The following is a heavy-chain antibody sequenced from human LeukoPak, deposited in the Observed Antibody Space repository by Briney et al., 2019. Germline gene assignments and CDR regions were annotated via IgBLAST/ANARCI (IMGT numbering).Heavy chain of an antibody. V-gene: IGHV3-74*01. J-gene: IGHJ4*02. CDR2: INSDGSGT. CDR1: GFTFSSYW. D-gene: IGHD3-10*01. CDR3: ARVEGFGELFYYFDY. Sequence: GGSLRLSCAASGFTFSSYWMHWVRQAPGKGLVCVSRINSDGSGTSYADSVKGRFTISRDNAKNTLYLQMNSLRAEETAVYYCARVEGFGELFYYFDYWGQGTLVTVSS.